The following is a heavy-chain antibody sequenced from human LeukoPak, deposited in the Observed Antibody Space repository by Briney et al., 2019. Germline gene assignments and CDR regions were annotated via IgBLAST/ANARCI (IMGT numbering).Heavy chain of an antibody. V-gene: IGHV4-59*01. D-gene: IGHD2-15*01. Sequence: SETLSLTCTVSGGSISSYYWSWIRQPPGKGLEWIGYIYYSGSTNYNPSLKSRVTISVDTSKNQFSLKLSSVTAADTAVYYCARHWWELRAYYFDYWGQGTLVTVSS. CDR2: IYYSGST. J-gene: IGHJ4*02. CDR1: GGSISSYY. CDR3: ARHWWELRAYYFDY.